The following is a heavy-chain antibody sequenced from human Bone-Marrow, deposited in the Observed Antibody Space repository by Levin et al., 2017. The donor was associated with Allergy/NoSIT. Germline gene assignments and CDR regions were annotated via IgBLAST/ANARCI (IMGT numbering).Heavy chain of an antibody. CDR1: GFTFSSYS. CDR2: ISSSSSYI. CDR3: ARDNGDYSNYVLYYYGMDV. V-gene: IGHV3-21*01. J-gene: IGHJ6*02. Sequence: GGSLRLSCAASGFTFSSYSMNWVRQAPGKGLEWVSSISSSSSYIYYADSVKGRFTISRDNAKNSLYLQMNSLRAEDTAVYYCARDNGDYSNYVLYYYGMDVWGQGTTVTVSS. D-gene: IGHD4-11*01.